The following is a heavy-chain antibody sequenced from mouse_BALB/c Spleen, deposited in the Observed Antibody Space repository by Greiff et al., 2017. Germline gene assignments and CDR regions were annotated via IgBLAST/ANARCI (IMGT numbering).Heavy chain of an antibody. Sequence: DVMLVESGGGLVKPGGSLKLSCAASGFTFSSYAMSWVRQTPEKRLEWVASISSGGSTYYPYSVKGRFTISRDNTRNILYLQMSSLRSEDTAMYYCGGNYYGSVYYFDYWGQGTTLTVSS. CDR2: ISSGGST. D-gene: IGHD1-1*01. CDR1: GFTFSSYA. J-gene: IGHJ2*01. CDR3: GGNYYGSVYYFDY. V-gene: IGHV5-6-5*01.